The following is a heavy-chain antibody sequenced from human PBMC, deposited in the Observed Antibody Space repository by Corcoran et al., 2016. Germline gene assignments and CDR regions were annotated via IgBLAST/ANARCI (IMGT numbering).Heavy chain of an antibody. CDR1: GGTFSSYA. V-gene: IGHV1-69*01. D-gene: IGHD3-16*01. Sequence: QVQLVQSGAEVKKPGSSVKVSCKASGGTFSSYAIIWVRQAPGQGLEWMGGIIPIFGTTNYSQRFQGRGTIPADESTSKDSMGLHSLRSEDTAGYYVASSRSLLGFGDYYYSIDYWGQGTTITVSS. CDR2: IIPIFGTT. CDR3: ASSRSLLGFGDYYYSIDY. J-gene: IGHJ6*02.